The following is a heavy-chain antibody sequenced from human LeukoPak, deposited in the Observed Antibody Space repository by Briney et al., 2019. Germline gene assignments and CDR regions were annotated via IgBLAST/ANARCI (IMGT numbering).Heavy chain of an antibody. V-gene: IGHV3-72*01. CDR1: GFTFSDHF. D-gene: IGHD1-26*01. Sequence: GGSLRLSCAASGFTFSDHFLDWVRQAPGKGLEWVGRTRNKANSYITEYAASVKDRFTISRDDSKNSLYLQMSSLKTDDTAMYYCASIRGTFGYWGQGTLVTVSP. J-gene: IGHJ4*02. CDR2: TRNKANSYIT. CDR3: ASIRGTFGY.